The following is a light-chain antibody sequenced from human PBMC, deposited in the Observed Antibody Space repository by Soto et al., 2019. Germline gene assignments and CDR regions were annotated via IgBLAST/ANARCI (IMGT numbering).Light chain of an antibody. Sequence: EIVMTPSTATLSVSPGGRDTLSCRASQSVSSNVACYQQKPSQPPRLLIYGASNRVTGITDRFSASGSGADFTLTISRLEPEDFAVYSCQQYGIYPITFGEGTRLEI. CDR3: QQYGIYPIT. CDR2: GAS. CDR1: QSVSSN. J-gene: IGKJ5*01. V-gene: IGKV3-20*01.